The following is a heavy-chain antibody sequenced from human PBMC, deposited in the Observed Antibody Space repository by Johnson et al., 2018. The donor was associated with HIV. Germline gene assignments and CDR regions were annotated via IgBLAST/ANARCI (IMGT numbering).Heavy chain of an antibody. Sequence: VQLVESGGGLVKPGGSLRLSCAASGFTFSDYYMTWIRQAPGKGLEWVSYISRSGSTIYYADSVKGRFTISRDNAKNSLYLQMNSRRGEDTALYYCAKGGRGTTRIRAQKGAFDIWGQGTMVTVSS. CDR2: ISRSGSTI. D-gene: IGHD1/OR15-1a*01. CDR1: GFTFSDYY. CDR3: AKGGRGTTRIRAQKGAFDI. V-gene: IGHV3-11*04. J-gene: IGHJ3*02.